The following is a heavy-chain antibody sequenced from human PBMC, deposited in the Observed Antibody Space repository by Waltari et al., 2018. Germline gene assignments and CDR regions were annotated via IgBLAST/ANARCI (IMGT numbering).Heavy chain of an antibody. J-gene: IGHJ5*02. CDR3: ARGDFWSGNWFDP. CDR1: GGSISSGGYY. V-gene: IGHV4-31*03. D-gene: IGHD3-3*01. CDR2: IYYRGST. Sequence: QVQLQESGPGLVKPSQTLSLTCTVSGGSISSGGYYWSWIRQHPGKGLEWIGYIYYRGSTYYNPSLKSRVTISVDTSKNQFSLKLSSVTAADTAVYYCARGDFWSGNWFDPWGQGTLVTVSS.